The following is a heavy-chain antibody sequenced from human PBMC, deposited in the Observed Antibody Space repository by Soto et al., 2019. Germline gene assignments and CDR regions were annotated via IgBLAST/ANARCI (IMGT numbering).Heavy chain of an antibody. CDR1: GGSISSGDYY. Sequence: SETLSLTCTVSGGSISSGDYYWSWIRQPPGKGLEWIGYIYYSGSTYYNPSLKSRVTISIDTSENQFSLKVNSVTAADTAVYYRARVGHISSWNPNWFDPWGQGTLVTVSS. J-gene: IGHJ5*02. D-gene: IGHD6-13*01. V-gene: IGHV4-30-4*01. CDR2: IYYSGST. CDR3: ARVGHISSWNPNWFDP.